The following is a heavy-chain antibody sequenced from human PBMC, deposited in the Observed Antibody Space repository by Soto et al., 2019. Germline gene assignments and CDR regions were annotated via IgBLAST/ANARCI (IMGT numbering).Heavy chain of an antibody. Sequence: SETLALTFAVXGGCISSGGYSWSWIRQPPGKGLEWIGYIYHSGSTYYNPSLKSRVTISVDRSKNQFSLKLSSVTAADTAVYYCARSHPDGYNDYWGQGTLVTVS. CDR1: GGCISSGGYS. J-gene: IGHJ4*02. CDR2: IYHSGST. V-gene: IGHV4-30-2*01. D-gene: IGHD5-12*01. CDR3: ARSHPDGYNDY.